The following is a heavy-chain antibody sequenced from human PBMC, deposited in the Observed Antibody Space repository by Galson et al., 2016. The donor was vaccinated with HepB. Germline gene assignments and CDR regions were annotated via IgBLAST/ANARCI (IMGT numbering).Heavy chain of an antibody. Sequence: SLRLSCAASGFTFSSYSMNWVRQAPGKGLEWVSGISGSGGSTYYADSVKGRITISRDNSKTTLYLQMNSLRVEETAVDYCAKAHYDILTGYWPYFDYWGQGTLVTGSS. CDR3: AKAHYDILTGYWPYFDY. CDR2: ISGSGGST. J-gene: IGHJ4*02. D-gene: IGHD3-9*01. V-gene: IGHV3-23*01. CDR1: GFTFSSYS.